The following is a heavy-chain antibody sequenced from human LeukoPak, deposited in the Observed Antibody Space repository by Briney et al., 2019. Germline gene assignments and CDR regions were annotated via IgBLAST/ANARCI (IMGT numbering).Heavy chain of an antibody. J-gene: IGHJ3*02. Sequence: PSETLSLTCIVSSASLSSYYWIWIRQPPGKGLEWIGYIYYSGNTNYNPSLKSRVTMSVDTSKNQFSLKVTSVTATDTAVYYCARFRNFVSDIWGQGTMVTVSS. CDR1: SASLSSYY. CDR3: ARFRNFVSDI. CDR2: IYYSGNT. D-gene: IGHD3-16*01. V-gene: IGHV4-59*12.